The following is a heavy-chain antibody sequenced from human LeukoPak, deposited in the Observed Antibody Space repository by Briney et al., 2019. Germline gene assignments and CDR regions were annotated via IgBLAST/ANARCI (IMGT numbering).Heavy chain of an antibody. CDR1: GFTVSSNY. V-gene: IGHV3-66*01. CDR2: IYSAGTT. D-gene: IGHD3-3*01. J-gene: IGHJ5*02. CDR3: AKSPAPYDFWSGNWFDP. Sequence: YPGGSLRLSCAASGFTVSSNYMSWVRQAPGKGLEWVSIIYSAGTTYYADSVKARFTISRDNSKNTLYLQMNSLRAEDTAVYYCAKSPAPYDFWSGNWFDPWGQGTLVTVSS.